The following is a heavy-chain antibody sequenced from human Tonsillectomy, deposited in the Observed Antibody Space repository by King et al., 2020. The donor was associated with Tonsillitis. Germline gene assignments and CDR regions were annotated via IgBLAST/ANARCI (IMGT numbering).Heavy chain of an antibody. Sequence: QLQESGPGLVKPLETLSLTCTVVGCSIISTSYDWGWIRQSPGKGLECVVNIYYRGSTYYNPSLKNRVTITVDTSKNQFSLTLSSVTAADTAVYYCASLHYYDSSGYGYYFDYGGQGTLVTVSS. J-gene: IGHJ4*02. D-gene: IGHD3-22*01. V-gene: IGHV4-39*01. CDR2: IYYRGST. CDR1: GCSIISTSYD. CDR3: ASLHYYDSSGYGYYFDY.